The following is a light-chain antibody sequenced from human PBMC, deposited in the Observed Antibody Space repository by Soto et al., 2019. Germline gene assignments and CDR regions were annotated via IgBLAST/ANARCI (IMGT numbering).Light chain of an antibody. J-gene: IGLJ1*01. CDR3: SSYTNTITYV. Sequence: SVLEQPAYGYGAPGQSITISCTGTSNDVGNHNYVSWYQHFSGKAPKLVIYDVSYRPSGVSNRFSGSKSGNTASLTISGLQTEDEADYYCSSYTNTITYVFGTGTRSPS. CDR2: DVS. V-gene: IGLV2-14*03. CDR1: SNDVGNHNY.